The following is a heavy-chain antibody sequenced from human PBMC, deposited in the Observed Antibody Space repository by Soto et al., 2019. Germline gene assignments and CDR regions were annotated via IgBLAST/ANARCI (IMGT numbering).Heavy chain of an antibody. CDR1: GFTFRNYG. CDR3: AKGGGFWRAYYFDY. Sequence: GGSLSLSCAASGFTFRNYGMHWVRQAPGKGLEWVAVISYDGSNKYYADSVKGRFTISRDNSKNTLYLQMNSLRAEDTAVYYCAKGGGFWRAYYFDYWGQGTLVTVSS. D-gene: IGHD3-16*01. V-gene: IGHV3-30*18. J-gene: IGHJ4*02. CDR2: ISYDGSNK.